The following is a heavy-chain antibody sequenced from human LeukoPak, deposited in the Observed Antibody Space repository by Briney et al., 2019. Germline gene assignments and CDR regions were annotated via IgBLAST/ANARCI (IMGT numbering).Heavy chain of an antibody. V-gene: IGHV3-9*01. CDR2: ISWNSGSI. CDR1: GFNFSKYI. Sequence: PGGSLRLSCAASGFNFSKYIMTWVRQAPGKGLEWVSDISWNSGSIGYADSVKCRFTISRDNAMNSLYLQMNSLRAEDTALYYCAKPLDRGSYLLDAFDIWGQGTMVTVSS. CDR3: AKPLDRGSYLLDAFDI. J-gene: IGHJ3*02. D-gene: IGHD1-26*01.